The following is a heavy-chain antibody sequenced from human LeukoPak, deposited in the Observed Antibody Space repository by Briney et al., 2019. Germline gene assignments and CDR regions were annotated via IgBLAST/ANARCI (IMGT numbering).Heavy chain of an antibody. CDR2: LSGSGGAT. J-gene: IGHJ6*03. Sequence: GGSLRLSCEASEFTFSRFAMSWIRQPPGTGLEWVSTLSGSGGATYYADSVKGRFTTSRDNSKDTLYLQMDNLRADDTAVYYCXXXXGSXSFLFXYMGVWXKGTSVIVSS. V-gene: IGHV3-23*01. D-gene: IGHD2-21*01. CDR1: EFTFSRFA. CDR3: XXXXGSXSFLFXYMGV.